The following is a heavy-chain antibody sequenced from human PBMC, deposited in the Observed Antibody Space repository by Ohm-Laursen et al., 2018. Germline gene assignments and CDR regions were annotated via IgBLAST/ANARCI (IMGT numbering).Heavy chain of an antibody. CDR1: DAAFRRDY. CDR3: ARLPDHSGWPFDY. V-gene: IGHV4-59*12. D-gene: IGHD6-19*01. CDR2: IHYDGRT. J-gene: IGHJ4*02. Sequence: TLYLTCIVSDAAFRRDYWTWIRQFPGREMEWIGYIHYDGRTVYNPSLRSRLTMSIDTSKKQFSLRLTSATAADTAIYYCARLPDHSGWPFDYWGQGTLVTVSS.